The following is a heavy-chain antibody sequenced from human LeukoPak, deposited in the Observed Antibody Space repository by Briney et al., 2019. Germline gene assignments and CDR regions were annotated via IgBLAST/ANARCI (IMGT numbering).Heavy chain of an antibody. V-gene: IGHV1-3*03. CDR3: ARDLSSGWYYFGFDY. D-gene: IGHD6-19*01. J-gene: IGHJ4*02. CDR1: GYTFTSYA. Sequence: ASVKVSCTASGYTFTSYAMHWVRQAPGQRLGWMGWINVGNGNTKYSQAFPGRVTITRDTSASTAYLDLSSMRSEDMAVYYCARDLSSGWYYFGFDYWGQGTLVTVSS. CDR2: INVGNGNT.